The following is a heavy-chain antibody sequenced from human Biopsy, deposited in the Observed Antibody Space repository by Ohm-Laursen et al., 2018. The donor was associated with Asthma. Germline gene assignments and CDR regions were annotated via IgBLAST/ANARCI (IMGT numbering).Heavy chain of an antibody. CDR1: GFTFDEYT. Sequence: SLRLSCTASGFTFDEYTMHWVRQAPGKGLEWVSGISWNSATIGYADSVEGRFTISRDNAKNSVFLHMDSLRPEDTAFYYCAKVRSDWVITESFDYWGQGVLVAVSS. D-gene: IGHD3-22*01. CDR2: ISWNSATI. CDR3: AKVRSDWVITESFDY. J-gene: IGHJ4*02. V-gene: IGHV3-9*01.